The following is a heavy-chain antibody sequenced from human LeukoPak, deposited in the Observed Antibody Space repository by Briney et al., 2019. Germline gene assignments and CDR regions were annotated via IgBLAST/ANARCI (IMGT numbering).Heavy chain of an antibody. J-gene: IGHJ5*02. CDR1: GGSISSYY. CDR2: IYTSGST. Sequence: PSETLSLTCTVSGGSISSYYWSWIRQPAGKGLEWIGRIYTSGSTNYNPSPKSRVTMSVDTSKNQFSLKLSSVTAADTAVYYCARDPPHTYYYGSGSAYNWFDPWGQGTLVTVSS. V-gene: IGHV4-4*07. CDR3: ARDPPHTYYYGSGSAYNWFDP. D-gene: IGHD3-10*01.